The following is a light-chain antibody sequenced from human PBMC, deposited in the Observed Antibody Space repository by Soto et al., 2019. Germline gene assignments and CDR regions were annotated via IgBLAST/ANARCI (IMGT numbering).Light chain of an antibody. J-gene: IGKJ4*01. Sequence: EIVLTQSPATLSLSPGERATLSCRASQSVSSYLAWYQQKPGQAPRLLIYDASNRATGIPARFSGSGSGTDFTLTISSREPEDFAVYYCQPRSDWPLTFGGGTKVEIK. CDR3: QPRSDWPLT. CDR1: QSVSSY. V-gene: IGKV3-11*01. CDR2: DAS.